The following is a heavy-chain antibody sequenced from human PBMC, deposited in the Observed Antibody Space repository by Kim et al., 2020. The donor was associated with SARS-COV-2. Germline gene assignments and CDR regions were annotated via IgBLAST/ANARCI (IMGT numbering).Heavy chain of an antibody. J-gene: IGHJ4*02. CDR3: ATSRTFDY. D-gene: IGHD2-2*01. V-gene: IGHV3-74*01. Sequence: GSTTRYADHGKGPLTNPRDNAKNTLYLQMNSLRAEETAVYYCATSRTFDYWGQGTLVTVSS. CDR2: GSTT.